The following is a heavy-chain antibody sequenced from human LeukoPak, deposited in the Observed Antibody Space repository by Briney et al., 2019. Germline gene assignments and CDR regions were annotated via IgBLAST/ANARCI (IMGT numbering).Heavy chain of an antibody. J-gene: IGHJ6*02. Sequence: GGSLRLSCAASGFTFSSYAISWVRQAPGKGLEWVAVISYDGSNKYYADSVKGRFTISRDNSKNTLYLQMNSLRAEDTAVYYCARYDTRYGMDVWGQGTTVTVSS. CDR1: GFTFSSYA. D-gene: IGHD1-1*01. V-gene: IGHV3-30-3*01. CDR3: ARYDTRYGMDV. CDR2: ISYDGSNK.